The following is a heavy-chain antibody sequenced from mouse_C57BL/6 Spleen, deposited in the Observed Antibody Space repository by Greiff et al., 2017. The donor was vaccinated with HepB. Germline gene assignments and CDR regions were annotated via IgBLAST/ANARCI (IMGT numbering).Heavy chain of an antibody. CDR2: ISGGGGNT. CDR3: ARPGYSYAMDY. V-gene: IGHV5-9*01. Sequence: EVMLVESGGGLVKPGGSLKLSCAASGFTFSSYTMSWVRQTPEKRLEWVATISGGGGNTYYPDSVKGRFTISRDNAKNTLYLQMSSLGSEDTALYYSARPGYSYAMDYWGQGTSVTVSS. CDR1: GFTFSSYT. J-gene: IGHJ4*01. D-gene: IGHD2-3*01.